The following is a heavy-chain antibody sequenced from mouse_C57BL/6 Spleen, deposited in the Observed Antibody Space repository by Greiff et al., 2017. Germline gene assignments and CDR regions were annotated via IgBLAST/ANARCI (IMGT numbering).Heavy chain of an antibody. Sequence: EVKLQQSGPELVKPGASVKMSCKASGYTFTDYNMHWVKQSHGKSLEWIGYINPNNGGTSYNQKFKGKATLTVNKSSSTAYMELRSLTSEDSAVYYCARRSHYSNYEAWFAYWGQGTLVTVSA. CDR1: GYTFTDYN. J-gene: IGHJ3*01. V-gene: IGHV1-22*01. CDR3: ARRSHYSNYEAWFAY. CDR2: INPNNGGT. D-gene: IGHD2-5*01.